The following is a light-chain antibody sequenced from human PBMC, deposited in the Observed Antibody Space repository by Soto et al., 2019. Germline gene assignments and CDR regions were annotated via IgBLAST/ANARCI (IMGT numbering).Light chain of an antibody. CDR3: SSYTSSSTVV. CDR2: DVS. Sequence: QSALTQPASVSGSPGQSITISCTGTSSDVGGYNYVSWYQQHPGKAPKLMIYDVSHRPPGVSNRFSGSKSGNTASLTISGLQAEDEADYYCSSYTSSSTVVFGGGTKLTVL. V-gene: IGLV2-14*01. CDR1: SSDVGGYNY. J-gene: IGLJ2*01.